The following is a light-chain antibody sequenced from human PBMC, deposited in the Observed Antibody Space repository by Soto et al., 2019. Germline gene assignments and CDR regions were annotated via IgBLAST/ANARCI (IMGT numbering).Light chain of an antibody. V-gene: IGKV3-15*01. CDR1: QSVGSA. CDR3: QQYKNWPPLT. Sequence: IVLTQSPATLSVSPGETATLSCRASQSVGSAVAWYQHKPGQAPRLLIVGASIRATGVPGRFSGGGSGTEFTLTISSLQSEDFAVYYCQQYKNWPPLTFGGGTTVEIK. J-gene: IGKJ4*01. CDR2: GAS.